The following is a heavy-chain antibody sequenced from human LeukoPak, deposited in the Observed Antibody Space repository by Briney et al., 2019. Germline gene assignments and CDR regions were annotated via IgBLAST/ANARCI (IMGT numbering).Heavy chain of an antibody. D-gene: IGHD2-21*01. CDR1: GVTVSSQY. V-gene: IGHV3-53*01. J-gene: IGHJ4*02. CDR2: IYGVDGT. CDR3: ASDLIY. Sequence: GGSLRLSCAASGVTVSSQYMNWVRRAPGKGLEWVSVIYGVDGTSYADSVKGRFTISRDNSKNTVYLQMNSLRVEDTPLYYCASDLIYWGQGTLVTVSS.